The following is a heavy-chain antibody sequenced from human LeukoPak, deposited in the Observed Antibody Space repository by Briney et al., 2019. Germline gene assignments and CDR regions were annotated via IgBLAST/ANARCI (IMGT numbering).Heavy chain of an antibody. V-gene: IGHV3-23*01. CDR3: AKYAPPLYDTSGRIDY. Sequence: GGSLRLSCAASGFTFSTYAMTWVRQAPGKGLEWVSLISDSGAKTYCADSVKGRFTISRDNSKNTLYLQMNSLRAEDTAVYYCAKYAPPLYDTSGRIDYWGQGTLVTVSS. CDR1: GFTFSTYA. D-gene: IGHD3-22*01. J-gene: IGHJ4*02. CDR2: ISDSGAKT.